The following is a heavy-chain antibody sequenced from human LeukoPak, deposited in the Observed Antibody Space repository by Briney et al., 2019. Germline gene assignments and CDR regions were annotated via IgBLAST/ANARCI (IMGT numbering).Heavy chain of an antibody. J-gene: IGHJ4*02. CDR3: ASGGRGAAARLLVY. CDR1: GGSFSGFS. CDR2: INHSGRT. D-gene: IGHD6-13*01. Sequence: PSETLSLTCAVYGGSFSGFSWNWIRQPPGKGLGWIGEINHSGRTKYNPSLKSRVTISLDTSKSQFSLKLSSVTAADTATYYCASGGRGAAARLLVYWGQGTLVTVSS. V-gene: IGHV4-34*01.